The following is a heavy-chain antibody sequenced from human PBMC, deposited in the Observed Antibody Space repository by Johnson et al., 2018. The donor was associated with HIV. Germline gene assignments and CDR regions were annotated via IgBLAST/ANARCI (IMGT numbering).Heavy chain of an antibody. D-gene: IGHD6-19*01. CDR1: GFTFSSYA. V-gene: IGHV3-30*03. Sequence: QMQLVESGGGVLRPGGSLRLSCAASGFTFSSYAMSWVRQAPGKGLEWVAAISFAGIKTNYADPVKGRFTISRDNSKNTLYLQMNSLRPEDTALYYCARGEGSGWHLAGAFDIWGQGTMVTVSS. CDR3: ARGEGSGWHLAGAFDI. J-gene: IGHJ3*02. CDR2: ISFAGIKT.